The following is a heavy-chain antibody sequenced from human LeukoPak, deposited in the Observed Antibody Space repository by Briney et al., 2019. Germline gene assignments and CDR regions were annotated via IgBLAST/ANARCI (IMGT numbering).Heavy chain of an antibody. CDR1: GYTFTGYY. Sequence: EASVKVSCKASGYTFTGYYMHWVRQAPGQGPEWMGWINPNSGGTNYAQKFQGRVTMTRDTSISTAYMELSRLRSDDTAVYYCAGDLNYYDSSGYYYRLWGQGTMVTVSS. J-gene: IGHJ3*01. CDR3: AGDLNYYDSSGYYYRL. CDR2: INPNSGGT. V-gene: IGHV1-2*02. D-gene: IGHD3-22*01.